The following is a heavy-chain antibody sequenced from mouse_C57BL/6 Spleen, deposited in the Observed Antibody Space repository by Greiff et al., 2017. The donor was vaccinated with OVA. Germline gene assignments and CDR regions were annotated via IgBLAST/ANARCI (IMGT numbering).Heavy chain of an antibody. J-gene: IGHJ1*03. D-gene: IGHD4-1*01. CDR2: IWTGGGT. CDR3: ARIWTGRDWYFDV. Sequence: VKVVESGPGLVAPSQSLSITCTVSGFSLTSYAISWVRQPPGTGLEWLGVIWTGGGTNYNSALKSRLSISKDNSKSQVFLKMNSLQTDDTARYYCARIWTGRDWYFDVWGTGTTVTVSS. CDR1: GFSLTSYA. V-gene: IGHV2-9-1*01.